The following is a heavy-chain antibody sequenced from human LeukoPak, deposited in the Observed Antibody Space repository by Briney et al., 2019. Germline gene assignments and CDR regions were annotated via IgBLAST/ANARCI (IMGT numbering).Heavy chain of an antibody. CDR3: ARDRTRYSSGWGFDY. D-gene: IGHD6-19*01. CDR2: IYYSGST. CDR1: GGSNSSYY. J-gene: IGHJ4*02. V-gene: IGHV4-59*01. Sequence: SETLSLTCTVSGGSNSSYYWSWIRQPPGKGLEWIGYIYYSGSTNYNPSLKSRVTISVDTSKNQFSLKLSSVTAADTAVYYCARDRTRYSSGWGFDYWGQGTLVTVSS.